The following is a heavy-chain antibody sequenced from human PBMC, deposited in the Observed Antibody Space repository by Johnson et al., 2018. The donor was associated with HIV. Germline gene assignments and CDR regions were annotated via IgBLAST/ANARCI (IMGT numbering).Heavy chain of an antibody. CDR2: INSDGSST. D-gene: IGHD5-24*01. CDR3: ASGVSEMDAFDI. V-gene: IGHV3-74*02. CDR1: GFTFSSYW. Sequence: QLVESGGGLVQPGGSLRLSCAASGFTFSSYWMHWVRQAPGKGLVWVSRINSDGSSTNYADSVKGRFTISRDNAKNTLYLQMNSLRAEDTAVYYCASGVSEMDAFDIWGQGTMVTVSS. J-gene: IGHJ3*02.